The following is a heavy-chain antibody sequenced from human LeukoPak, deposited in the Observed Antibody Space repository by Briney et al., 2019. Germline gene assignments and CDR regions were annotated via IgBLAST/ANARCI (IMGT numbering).Heavy chain of an antibody. CDR2: IYSGGST. CDR1: GFTVSSNY. J-gene: IGHJ4*02. CDR3: ARAYGPPGIWFGETEYYFDY. D-gene: IGHD3-10*01. V-gene: IGHV3-53*01. Sequence: GGSLRLSCAASGFTVSSNYMSWVRQAPGKGLEWVSVIYSGGSTYYADSVKGRFTISRDNSKNTLYLQMNSLRAEDTAVYYCARAYGPPGIWFGETEYYFDYWGQGTLVTVSS.